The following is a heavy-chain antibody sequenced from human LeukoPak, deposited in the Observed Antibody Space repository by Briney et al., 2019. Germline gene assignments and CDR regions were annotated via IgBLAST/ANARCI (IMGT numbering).Heavy chain of an antibody. D-gene: IGHD2-2*01. J-gene: IGHJ5*02. CDR3: RGGGVVPAARINWFDP. Sequence: SETLSLTCTVSGGSISSYYWSWIRQPPGKGLEWIGYIYYSGSTNYNPSLKSRVTISVDTSKNQFSLKLSSVTAADTAVYYCRGGGVVPAARINWFDPWGQGTLVTVSS. V-gene: IGHV4-59*12. CDR2: IYYSGST. CDR1: GGSISSYY.